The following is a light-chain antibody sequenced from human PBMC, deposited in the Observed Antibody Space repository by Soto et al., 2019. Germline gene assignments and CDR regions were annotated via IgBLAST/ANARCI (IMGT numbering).Light chain of an antibody. CDR1: SSDVGSYNL. Sequence: QSVLTQPASVSGSPGQSITISCTGTSSDVGSYNLVSWYQQHPGKAPKLMIYEVTKRPSGVSNRFPGSKSGNTASLTISGLQAEEEADYYCDSYAGRSTSVFGTGTKVTVL. CDR2: EVT. V-gene: IGLV2-23*02. J-gene: IGLJ1*01. CDR3: DSYAGRSTSV.